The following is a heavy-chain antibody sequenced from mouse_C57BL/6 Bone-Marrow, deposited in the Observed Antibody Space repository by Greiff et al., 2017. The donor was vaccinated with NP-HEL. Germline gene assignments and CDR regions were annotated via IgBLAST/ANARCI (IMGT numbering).Heavy chain of an antibody. Sequence: QVQLQQPGAELVMPGASVKLSCKASGYTFTSYWMHWVKQRPGQGLEWIGEIDPSDSYTNYNQKFKGKSTLTVDKSSSTAYMQLSSLTSEDSAVYYCAREAQATPYAMDYWGLGTSVTVSS. V-gene: IGHV1-69*01. CDR1: GYTFTSYW. D-gene: IGHD3-2*02. CDR2: IDPSDSYT. CDR3: AREAQATPYAMDY. J-gene: IGHJ4*01.